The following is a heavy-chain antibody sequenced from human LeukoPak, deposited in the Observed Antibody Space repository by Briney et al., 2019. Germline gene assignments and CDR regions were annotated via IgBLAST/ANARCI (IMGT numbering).Heavy chain of an antibody. V-gene: IGHV3-48*01. CDR1: GFTFSSYA. Sequence: GGSLRLSCAASGFTFSSYAMNWVRQAPGKGLEWVSHISDGSSRIYYADSVRGRFSISRDNVKNLLYLHMNSLRVEDTAVYYCARDIRRDGSTVDYWGQGTLVTVSS. D-gene: IGHD5-24*01. J-gene: IGHJ4*02. CDR2: ISDGSSRI. CDR3: ARDIRRDGSTVDY.